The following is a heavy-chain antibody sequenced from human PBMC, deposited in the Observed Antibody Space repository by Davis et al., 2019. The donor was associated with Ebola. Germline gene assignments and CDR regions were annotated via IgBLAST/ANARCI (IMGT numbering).Heavy chain of an antibody. D-gene: IGHD5-24*01. J-gene: IGHJ4*02. Sequence: SETLSLTCSISGGSVGSDYWSWIRQSPGKGLEWIAFISNGGRTIYNPSLRGRVIISIDTSKNQFSLEVRSVTAADTAFYYCVGESDAYKTGYWGQGTLVTVSS. CDR3: VGESDAYKTGY. V-gene: IGHV4-59*02. CDR2: ISNGGRT. CDR1: GGSVGSDY.